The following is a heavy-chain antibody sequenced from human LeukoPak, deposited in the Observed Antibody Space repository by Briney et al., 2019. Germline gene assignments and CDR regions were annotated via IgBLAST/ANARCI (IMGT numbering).Heavy chain of an antibody. Sequence: PSETLSLTCAVYGGSFSGYYWSWIRQPPGKGLEWIGEINHSGSTNYNPSLKSRVTISVDTSKNQFSLKLSSVTAAGTAVYYCARGRSSSWGTWGQGTLVTVSS. V-gene: IGHV4-34*01. J-gene: IGHJ5*02. CDR3: ARGRSSSWGT. CDR2: INHSGST. CDR1: GGSFSGYY. D-gene: IGHD6-13*01.